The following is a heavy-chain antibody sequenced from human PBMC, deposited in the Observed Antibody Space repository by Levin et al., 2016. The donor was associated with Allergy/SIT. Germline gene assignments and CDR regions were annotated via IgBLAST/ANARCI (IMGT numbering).Heavy chain of an antibody. Sequence: WVRQAPGQGLEWMGGIIPIFGTANYAQKFQGRVTITADESTSTAYMELSSLRSEDTAVYYCVGYYDSSGYPLMGAFDIWGQGTMVTVSS. V-gene: IGHV1-69*01. CDR2: IIPIFGTA. CDR3: VGYYDSSGYPLMGAFDI. J-gene: IGHJ3*02. D-gene: IGHD3-22*01.